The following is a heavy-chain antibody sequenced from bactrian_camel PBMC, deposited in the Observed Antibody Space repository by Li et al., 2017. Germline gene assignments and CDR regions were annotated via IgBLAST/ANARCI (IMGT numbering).Heavy chain of an antibody. CDR2: FNSGGGST. V-gene: IGHV3S40*01. CDR1: GFTFSTYI. Sequence: VQLVESGGGFVQPGGSLRLSCTASGFTFSTYIMSWVRQAPGKGLEWVSVFNSGGGSTYYADSVKGRFTISRDNAKNMLYLQMNSLKTEDTAVYYCSRGWASFGYWGQGTQVTVS. CDR3: SRGWASFGY. J-gene: IGHJ6*01. D-gene: IGHD5*01.